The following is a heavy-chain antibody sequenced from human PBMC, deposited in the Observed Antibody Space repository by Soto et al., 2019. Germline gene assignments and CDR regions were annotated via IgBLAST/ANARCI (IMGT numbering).Heavy chain of an antibody. V-gene: IGHV3-30-3*01. CDR1: GFTFSTYW. CDR3: ASPLLLYGGLARYFDY. J-gene: IGHJ4*02. CDR2: ISYDGSNK. Sequence: PGGSLRLSCATSGFTFSTYWMNWVRQAPGKGLEWVAVISYDGSNKYYADSVKGRFTISRDNSKNTLYLQMNSLRAEDTAVYYCASPLLLYGGLARYFDYRGQGTLVTVSS. D-gene: IGHD4-17*01.